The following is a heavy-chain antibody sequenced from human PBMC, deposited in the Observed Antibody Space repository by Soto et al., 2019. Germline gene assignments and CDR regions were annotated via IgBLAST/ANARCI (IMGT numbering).Heavy chain of an antibody. Sequence: ESRSISCKGSGYSFTNYWIAWLHQMPGKGLDWCGIISPRDSDTRYRPSIHGPVTISAANPTTTAYLQGRSMRASATAMYYCARPRSVSYRLDYFGMDVWGQGTTFHVS. D-gene: IGHD3-10*01. CDR1: GYSFTNYW. CDR2: ISPRDSDT. V-gene: IGHV5-51*07. J-gene: IGHJ6*02. CDR3: ARPRSVSYRLDYFGMDV.